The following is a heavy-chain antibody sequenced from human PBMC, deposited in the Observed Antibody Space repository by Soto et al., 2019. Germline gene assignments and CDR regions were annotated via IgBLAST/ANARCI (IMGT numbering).Heavy chain of an antibody. CDR3: AKDDDFWSGYQS. CDR2: ISDSGGRT. D-gene: IGHD3-3*01. V-gene: IGHV3-23*01. Sequence: GGSLRLACGDSGFTFSNYGMSWLRQAPGKGLEWVSGISDSGGRTHYADSVKGRFTISRDNPKNTVYLEMNSLRAEDTALYYCAKDDDFWSGYQSWGQGTLVTVSS. CDR1: GFTFSNYG. J-gene: IGHJ5*02.